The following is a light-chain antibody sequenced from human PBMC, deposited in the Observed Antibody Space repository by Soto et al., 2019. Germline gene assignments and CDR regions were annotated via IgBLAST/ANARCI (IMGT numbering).Light chain of an antibody. Sequence: LKQSPGAVSLSKGERATLSCRASQSVSSSYLAWYQQKPGQAPRLLIYGASSRATGIPDRFSGSGSGTDFTLTISRLEPDDFAVYYCQQYGSWTSGQGTKVDIK. V-gene: IGKV3-20*01. CDR3: QQYGSWT. CDR2: GAS. J-gene: IGKJ1*01. CDR1: QSVSSSY.